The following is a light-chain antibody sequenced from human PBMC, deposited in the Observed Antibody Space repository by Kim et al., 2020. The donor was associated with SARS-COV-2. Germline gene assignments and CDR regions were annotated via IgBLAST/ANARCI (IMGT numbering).Light chain of an antibody. CDR3: QVWDSSSDHPV. CDR2: YDS. Sequence: SYELTQPPSVSVAPGNTARITCGGNNIGSKSVPWYQQKPGQAPVLVIYYDSDRPSGIPERFSGSNSGNTATLTISRVEAGDEADYYCQVWDSSSDHPVFG. V-gene: IGLV3-21*04. J-gene: IGLJ3*02. CDR1: NIGSKS.